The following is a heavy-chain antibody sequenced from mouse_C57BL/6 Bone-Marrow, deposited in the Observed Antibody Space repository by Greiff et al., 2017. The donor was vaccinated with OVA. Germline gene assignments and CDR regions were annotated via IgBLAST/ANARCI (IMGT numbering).Heavy chain of an antibody. CDR3: ATNWDDYYAMDY. CDR2: ICRGGST. CDR1: GFSLTSYG. J-gene: IGHJ4*01. V-gene: IGHV2-5*01. D-gene: IGHD4-1*01. Sequence: VQLQQSGPGLVQPSQSLSITCTVSGFSLTSYGVHWVRQSPGKGLEWLGVICRGGSTDYNAAFMSRLSITKDNSKSQVFFKMNSLQADDTAIYYCATNWDDYYAMDYWGQGTSVTVSS.